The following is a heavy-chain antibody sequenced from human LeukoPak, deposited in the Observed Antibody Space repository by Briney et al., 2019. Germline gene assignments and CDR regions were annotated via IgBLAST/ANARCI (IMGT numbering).Heavy chain of an antibody. CDR3: ARDTPDTGCGAFDI. CDR1: GFTVSSNY. CDR2: IYSGEET. J-gene: IGHJ3*02. V-gene: IGHV3-53*01. Sequence: GGSLRLSCAASGFTVSSNYMSWVRQAPGKGLEWVSAIYSGEETHYADSVKGRFTISRDNSENTVYLQMNSLRAEDTAVYYCARDTPDTGCGAFDIWGQGTMVTVSS. D-gene: IGHD2-21*01.